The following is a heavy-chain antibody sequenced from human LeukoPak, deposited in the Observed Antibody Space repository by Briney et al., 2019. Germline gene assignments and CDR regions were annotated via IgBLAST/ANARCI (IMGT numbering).Heavy chain of an antibody. CDR1: GYTFTGYY. CDR3: ARDRGYCSSTSCYTKSLWFDP. CDR2: INPNSGGT. J-gene: IGHJ5*02. V-gene: IGHV1-2*02. D-gene: IGHD2-2*02. Sequence: ASVKVSCKASGYTFTGYYMHWVRQAPGQGLEWMGWINPNSGGTNYAQKFQGRVTMTRDTSISTAYMELSRLRSDDTAVYYCARDRGYCSSTSCYTKSLWFDPWGQGTLVTVSS.